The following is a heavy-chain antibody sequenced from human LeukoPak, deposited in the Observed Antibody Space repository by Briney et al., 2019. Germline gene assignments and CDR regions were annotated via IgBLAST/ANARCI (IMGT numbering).Heavy chain of an antibody. D-gene: IGHD2/OR15-2a*01. CDR3: APADGGSFYFAP. Sequence: SETLSLTCTVSGGSISSGGYYWNWIRQHPGKGLEWIGFTSYSEGTYYNPSLMSRITISVDRSQNQFSLKMRDVTAADTAVYFFAPADGGSFYFAPWGRGALFAVSS. CDR1: GGSISSGGYY. J-gene: IGHJ5*02. CDR2: TSYSEGT. V-gene: IGHV4-31*03.